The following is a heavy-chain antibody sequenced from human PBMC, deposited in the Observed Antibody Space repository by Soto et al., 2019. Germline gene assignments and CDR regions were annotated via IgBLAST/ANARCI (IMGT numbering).Heavy chain of an antibody. CDR2: IYYSGST. D-gene: IGHD4-4*01. V-gene: IGHV4-31*03. J-gene: IGHJ6*02. Sequence: QVQLQESGPGLVKPSQTLSLTCTVSGGSISSVGYYWSWIRQHPGKGLEWIGYIYYSGSTYYNPSLKSRVTISVDTSKNQFSLKLSSVTAADTAVYYCARDVATVPTLGGMDVWGQGTTVTVSS. CDR3: ARDVATVPTLGGMDV. CDR1: GGSISSVGYY.